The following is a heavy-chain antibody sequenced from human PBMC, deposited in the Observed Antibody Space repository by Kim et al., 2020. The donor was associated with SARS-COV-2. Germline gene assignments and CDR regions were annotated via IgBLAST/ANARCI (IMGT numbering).Heavy chain of an antibody. CDR1: GFTFSSYG. D-gene: IGHD6-13*01. Sequence: GGSLRLSCAASGFTFSSYGMHWVRQAPGKGLEWVAVIWYDGSNKYYADSVKGRFTISRDNSKNTLYLQMNSLRAEDTAVYYCAKDLRSYSSSWYAHDAFDIWGQGTMVTVSS. CDR2: IWYDGSNK. V-gene: IGHV3-33*06. CDR3: AKDLRSYSSSWYAHDAFDI. J-gene: IGHJ3*02.